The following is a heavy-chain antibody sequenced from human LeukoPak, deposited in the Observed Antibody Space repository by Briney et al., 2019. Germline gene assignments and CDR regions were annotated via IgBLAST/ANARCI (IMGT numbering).Heavy chain of an antibody. Sequence: GGSLRLSCTASGFTFGDYAMGWFRQAPGKGLEWVGFIRSKAYGGTTEYAASVKGRFTISRDDSKSIAYLQMNSLKTEDTAVYYCTRDGHVLLWFGELSYWGQGTLVTVSP. V-gene: IGHV3-49*03. CDR1: GFTFGDYA. CDR3: TRDGHVLLWFGELSY. D-gene: IGHD3-10*01. CDR2: IRSKAYGGTT. J-gene: IGHJ4*02.